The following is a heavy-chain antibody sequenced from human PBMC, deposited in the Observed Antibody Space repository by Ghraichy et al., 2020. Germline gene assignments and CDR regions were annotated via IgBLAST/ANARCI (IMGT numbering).Heavy chain of an antibody. CDR2: ISRSGGST. J-gene: IGHJ5*02. D-gene: IGHD2-15*01. CDR1: GFTFSSYG. CDR3: AKDRGYCSGGSCYNWFDP. Sequence: GGSLRLSCAASGFTFSSYGMSWVRQAPGKGLEWVSAISRSGGSTYYADSVKGRFTISRDNSKNTLYLQMNSLRAEDTAVYYCAKDRGYCSGGSCYNWFDPWGQGTLVTVSS. V-gene: IGHV3-23*01.